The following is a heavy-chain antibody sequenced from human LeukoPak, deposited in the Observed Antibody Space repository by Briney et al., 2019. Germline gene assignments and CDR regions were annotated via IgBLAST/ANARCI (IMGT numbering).Heavy chain of an antibody. V-gene: IGHV4-4*07. D-gene: IGHD3-10*01. CDR2: IYTSGST. CDR3: ARLDGYYGSGSYYPYYFDY. Sequence: SETLSLTCTVSGGSISSYYWSWIRQPAGKGLEWIGRIYTSGSTNYNPSLKSRVTMSVDTSKNQFSLKLSSVTAADTAVYYCARLDGYYGSGSYYPYYFDYWGQGTLVTVSS. CDR1: GGSISSYY. J-gene: IGHJ4*02.